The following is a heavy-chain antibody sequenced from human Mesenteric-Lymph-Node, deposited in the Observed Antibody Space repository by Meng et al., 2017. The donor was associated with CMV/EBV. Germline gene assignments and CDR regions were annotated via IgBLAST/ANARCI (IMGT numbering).Heavy chain of an antibody. Sequence: GESLKISCAASEFTFSSSAMNWVRQAPGKGLEWVSYISSSGSTIYYADSVKGRFTISRDNAKNSLYLQMNSLRAEDTAVYYCARDRGGIVGATALDYWGQGTLVTVSS. CDR1: EFTFSSSA. CDR2: ISSSGSTI. V-gene: IGHV3-48*03. CDR3: ARDRGGIVGATALDY. J-gene: IGHJ4*02. D-gene: IGHD1-26*01.